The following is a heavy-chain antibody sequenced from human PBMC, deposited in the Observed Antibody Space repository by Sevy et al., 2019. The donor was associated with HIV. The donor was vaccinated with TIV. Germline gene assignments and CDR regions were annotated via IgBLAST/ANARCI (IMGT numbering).Heavy chain of an antibody. CDR1: GFTFSNYI. J-gene: IGHJ4*02. Sequence: GGSLRLSCAASGFTFSNYIMNWVRQAPGKGLEWVSSISSSGSYMYYGDSVKGRFTISRDDAKNSLYLQMNSLRVEDTAVYYCARDGESLTGSSYYFDFWGQGTLVTVSS. D-gene: IGHD3-9*01. V-gene: IGHV3-21*01. CDR3: ARDGESLTGSSYYFDF. CDR2: ISSSGSYM.